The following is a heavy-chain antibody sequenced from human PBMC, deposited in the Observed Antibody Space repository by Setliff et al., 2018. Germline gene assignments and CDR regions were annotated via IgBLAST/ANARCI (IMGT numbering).Heavy chain of an antibody. CDR3: ARELPRTIFGVVIDY. D-gene: IGHD3-3*01. V-gene: IGHV1-69*06. CDR2: IIPIFGTA. CDR1: GGASSSYA. J-gene: IGHJ4*02. Sequence: SVKVSCKASGGASSSYAISWVRQAPGQGLEWMGRIIPIFGTANYAQKFQGRVTITADKSTSTAYMELSSLRSEDTAVYYCARELPRTIFGVVIDYWGQGTQVTVSS.